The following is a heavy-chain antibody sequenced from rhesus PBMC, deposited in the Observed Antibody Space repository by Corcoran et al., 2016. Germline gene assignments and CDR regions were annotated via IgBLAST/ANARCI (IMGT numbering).Heavy chain of an antibody. CDR2: ISGSSGST. D-gene: IGHD3-28*01. CDR1: GYSISSGYY. CDR3: ARHGEGTYDSDSGYWGGFDD. Sequence: QVQLQESGPGLVKPSETLSLTCAVSGYSISSGYYWGWLRQPPGKGLEYIGVISGSSGSTHYNPPLKIRVPISKATSKNQFSLKLSSVTAADTAVYYGARHGEGTYDSDSGYWGGFDDWGQGVLVTVSS. V-gene: IGHV4-99*01. J-gene: IGHJ4*01.